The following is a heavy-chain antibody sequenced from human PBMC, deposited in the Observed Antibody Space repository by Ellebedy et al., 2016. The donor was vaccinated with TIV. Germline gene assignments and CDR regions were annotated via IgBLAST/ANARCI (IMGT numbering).Heavy chain of an antibody. CDR1: GFTFDDYG. Sequence: ETLSLXXAASGFTFDDYGMSWVRQAPGKGLEWVSGINWNGGSTGYADSVKGRFTISRDNAKNSLYLQMNSLRAEDTALYYCARVGCSNTSCSLWGQGTLVTVSS. CDR2: INWNGGST. V-gene: IGHV3-20*03. CDR3: ARVGCSNTSCSL. D-gene: IGHD2-2*01. J-gene: IGHJ4*02.